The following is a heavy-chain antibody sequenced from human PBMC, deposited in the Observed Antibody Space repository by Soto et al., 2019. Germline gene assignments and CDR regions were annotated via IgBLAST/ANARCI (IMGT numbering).Heavy chain of an antibody. CDR3: ARGARSYLKSYYFDY. CDR1: GYTFTGYY. CDR2: INPNSGGT. D-gene: IGHD1-26*01. J-gene: IGHJ4*02. V-gene: IGHV1-2*02. Sequence: GASVKVSCKASGYTFTGYYMHWVRQAPGQGLEWMGWINPNSGGTNYAQKFQGRVTMTRDTSISTAYMELSRLRSDDTAVYYCARGARSYLKSYYFDYWGQGTLVTVSS.